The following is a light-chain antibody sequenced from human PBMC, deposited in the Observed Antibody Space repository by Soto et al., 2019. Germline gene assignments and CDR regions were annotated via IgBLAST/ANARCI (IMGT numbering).Light chain of an antibody. J-gene: IGKJ2*01. CDR3: QQYSTYYT. V-gene: IGKV1-5*03. Sequence: DIQMTQSPSTLSASVGDRVTITCRASQSISNWLAWYQQKPGKAPKLLIYKASSLESGVPSRFSGSGSGTEFTLTISRLQPDDFATYYCQQYSTYYTFGQGTKLELK. CDR2: KAS. CDR1: QSISNW.